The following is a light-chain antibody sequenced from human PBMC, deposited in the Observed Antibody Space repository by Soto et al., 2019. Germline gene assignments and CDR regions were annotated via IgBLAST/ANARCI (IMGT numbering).Light chain of an antibody. CDR1: QPVNSY. Sequence: VLTQSPGTLSLSPGERATLSCRASQPVNSYLNWYQQKPGQSPRLLMSDTSHRATDTPARFSGSGSGTDFTLTISSLEPEDFGVYYCQQRSNWMITFGQGTRLEI. V-gene: IGKV3-11*01. J-gene: IGKJ5*01. CDR3: QQRSNWMIT. CDR2: DTS.